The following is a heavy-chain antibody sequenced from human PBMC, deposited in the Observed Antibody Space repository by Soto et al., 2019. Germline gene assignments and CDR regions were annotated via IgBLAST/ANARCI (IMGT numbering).Heavy chain of an antibody. CDR1: GGTFSSYS. CDR3: AREGDTSEGRGVFFS. Sequence: SVKVSCKASGGTFSSYSFSWVRQAPGQGLEWMGGITPIFGTVHYAQNFRGRVTITADKSTSIVHMELSSLRSEDTAVFYCAREGDTSEGRGVFFSWGQGTLVTAP. CDR2: ITPIFGTV. D-gene: IGHD3-16*01. V-gene: IGHV1-69*06. J-gene: IGHJ5*02.